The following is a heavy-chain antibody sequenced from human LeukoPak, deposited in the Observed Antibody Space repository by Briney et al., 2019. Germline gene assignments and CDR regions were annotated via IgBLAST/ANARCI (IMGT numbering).Heavy chain of an antibody. J-gene: IGHJ3*02. Sequence: GGSLRLSCAASGFTFSGYSMNWVRQAPGKGLERVSCIRSNSSYIYYADSVKGRFTISRDNAKNSLYLQMNSLRVEDTAVYYCARDLYYDSSGYYGDAFDIWGQGTMVTVSS. CDR2: IRSNSSYI. CDR1: GFTFSGYS. V-gene: IGHV3-21*01. D-gene: IGHD3-22*01. CDR3: ARDLYYDSSGYYGDAFDI.